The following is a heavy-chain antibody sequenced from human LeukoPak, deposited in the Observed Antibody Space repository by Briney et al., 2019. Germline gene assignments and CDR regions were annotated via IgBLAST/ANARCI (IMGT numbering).Heavy chain of an antibody. D-gene: IGHD2-2*01. CDR1: GGSISSGDYY. J-gene: IGHJ6*04. Sequence: PSQTLSLTCTVSGGSISSGDYYWRWIRQPPGKGLEWIGYIYYSGSTYYNPSLKSRVTISVDTSKNQFSLKLSSVTAADTAVYYCARGGDIVVVPAAPHYYGMDVWGKGTTVTVSS. CDR3: ARGGDIVVVPAAPHYYGMDV. CDR2: IYYSGST. V-gene: IGHV4-30-4*01.